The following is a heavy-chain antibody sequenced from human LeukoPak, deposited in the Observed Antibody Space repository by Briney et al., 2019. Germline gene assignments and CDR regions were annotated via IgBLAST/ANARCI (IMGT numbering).Heavy chain of an antibody. Sequence: GGSLRLSCAASGFTFSDYTMNWVRQAPGKGLEWVSAISGSGGSTYYADSVKGRFTISRDNSKNTLYLQMNSLRAEDTAVYYCAKDSYYYDSSGYWNYWGQGTLVTVSS. CDR3: AKDSYYYDSSGYWNY. CDR2: ISGSGGST. CDR1: GFTFSDYT. V-gene: IGHV3-23*01. D-gene: IGHD3-22*01. J-gene: IGHJ4*02.